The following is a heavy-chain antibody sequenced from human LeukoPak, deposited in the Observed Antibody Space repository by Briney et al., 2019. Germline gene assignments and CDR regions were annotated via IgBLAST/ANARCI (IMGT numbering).Heavy chain of an antibody. CDR2: VSFDGSNK. D-gene: IGHD6-19*01. CDR3: AKDWAVAGTPYGMDV. J-gene: IGHJ6*02. V-gene: IGHV3-30*18. CDR1: GFTFTRHG. Sequence: GGSLRLSCAASGFTFTRHGMHWVRLAPGKGLEWVAFVSFDGSNKYYAGSVKGRFTISRDNSKNTLYLQMNSLRADDTAVYYCAKDWAVAGTPYGMDVWGQGTTVTVSS.